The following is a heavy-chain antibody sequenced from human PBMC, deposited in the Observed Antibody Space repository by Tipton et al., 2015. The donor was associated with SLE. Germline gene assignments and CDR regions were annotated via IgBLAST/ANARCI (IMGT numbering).Heavy chain of an antibody. CDR1: GGSISSSSYY. Sequence: TLSLTCTVSGGSISSSSYYWGWIRHPPGKGLEWIGSIYYSGSTYYNPSLKSRVTISVDTSKNQFSLKLSSVTAADTAVYYCARGRMVRGVDYWGQGTLVTVSS. D-gene: IGHD3-10*01. V-gene: IGHV4-39*07. CDR2: IYYSGST. CDR3: ARGRMVRGVDY. J-gene: IGHJ4*02.